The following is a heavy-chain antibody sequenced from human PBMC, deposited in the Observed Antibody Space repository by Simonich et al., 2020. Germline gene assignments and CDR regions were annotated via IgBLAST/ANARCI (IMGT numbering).Heavy chain of an antibody. CDR3: AKDLGERITMIVVVIDAFDI. CDR2: ISGSGGST. CDR1: GFTFSSYA. D-gene: IGHD3-22*01. J-gene: IGHJ3*02. V-gene: IGHV3-23*01. Sequence: GGGLVQPGGSLRLSCAASGFTFSSYAMSWVRKAPGKGLGWVSAISGSGGSTYYADSVKGRFTISRDNSKNTLDLQMNSLRDEDTAVYYCAKDLGERITMIVVVIDAFDIWGQGTMVTVSS.